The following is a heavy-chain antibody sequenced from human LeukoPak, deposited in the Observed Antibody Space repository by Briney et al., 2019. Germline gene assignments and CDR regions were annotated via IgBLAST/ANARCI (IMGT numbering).Heavy chain of an antibody. CDR3: ARGSSWSYYYMDV. J-gene: IGHJ6*03. D-gene: IGHD6-13*01. Sequence: PRGSLRLSCAASGFTFSSYDMHWVRQATGKGLEWVSAIGTAGGTYYPGSVKGRFTISRENAKNSLYLQMNSLRAGDTAVYYCARGSSWSYYYMDVWGKGTTVTVSS. CDR2: IGTAGGT. V-gene: IGHV3-13*01. CDR1: GFTFSSYD.